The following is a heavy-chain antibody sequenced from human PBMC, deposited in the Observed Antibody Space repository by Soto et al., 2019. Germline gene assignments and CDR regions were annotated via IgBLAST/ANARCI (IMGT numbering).Heavy chain of an antibody. V-gene: IGHV1-8*01. CDR2: MNPNSGNT. CDR3: ARGLTRYSSGWYSHWYFDL. J-gene: IGHJ2*01. CDR1: GYTFTSYD. Sequence: ASVKVSCKASGYTFTSYDINWVRQATGQGLEWMGWMNPNSGNTGYAQKFQGRVTMTRNTSISTAYMELSSLRSEDTAVYYCARGLTRYSSGWYSHWYFDLWGRGTLVTVSS. D-gene: IGHD6-19*01.